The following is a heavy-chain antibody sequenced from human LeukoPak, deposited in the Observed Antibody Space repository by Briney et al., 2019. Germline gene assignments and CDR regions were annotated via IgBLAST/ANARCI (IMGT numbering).Heavy chain of an antibody. J-gene: IGHJ5*02. CDR1: GYTFTSYY. Sequence: GASVKVSCKASGYTFTSYYIHWVRQAPGQGLEWMGIINPSKSNTNYAQNFQGRVTMTRDTSTSTVYMELSSLRSEDTAVYYCASSGSYYVGWFDPWGQGTLVTVST. CDR2: INPSKSNT. CDR3: ASSGSYYVGWFDP. V-gene: IGHV1-46*01. D-gene: IGHD1-26*01.